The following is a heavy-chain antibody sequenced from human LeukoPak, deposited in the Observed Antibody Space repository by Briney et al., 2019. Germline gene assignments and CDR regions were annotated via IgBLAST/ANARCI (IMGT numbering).Heavy chain of an antibody. CDR2: VNLSGGA. CDR1: GGSFSGFY. J-gene: IGHJ4*02. Sequence: SETLSLTCAIYGGSFSGFYWSWIRQPPGTGLEWIGEVNLSGGAFYNPSLKSRVTISIDTSKQQFFLKLRSVAAADTAHYYCASGVGYLFPPNWGQGTLVTVSS. V-gene: IGHV4-34*01. D-gene: IGHD5-18*01. CDR3: ASGVGYLFPPN.